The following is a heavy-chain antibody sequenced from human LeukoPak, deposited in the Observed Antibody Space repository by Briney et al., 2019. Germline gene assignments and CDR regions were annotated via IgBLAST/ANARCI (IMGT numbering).Heavy chain of an antibody. CDR3: ARVLAIYRDLDD. CDR2: IDPNSGGT. V-gene: IGHV1-2*02. CDR1: GYTFTDYY. J-gene: IGHJ4*01. D-gene: IGHD3-16*02. Sequence: GASVKVSCMASGYTFTDYYIHWVRQAPGQGLEWMGWIDPNSGGTNYTQKFQGRVTMTRDTSISTAYLELNRLTSDDTAVYYCARVLAIYRDLDDWGRAILVTVSS.